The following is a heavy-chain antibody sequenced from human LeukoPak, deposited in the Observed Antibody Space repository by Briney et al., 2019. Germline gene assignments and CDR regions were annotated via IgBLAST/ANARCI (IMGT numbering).Heavy chain of an antibody. D-gene: IGHD1-26*01. Sequence: GGSLRLSCASCGFTFSSYYMKWVRQPPGRGPECVSSITSSSSYIYYADSVKGRFTISRDNAKNSLYLQMDSLRVEDTAVYYCARDPYSGRYGPYYYYYMDVWGKGTTVTISS. CDR3: ARDPYSGRYGPYYYYYMDV. J-gene: IGHJ6*03. V-gene: IGHV3-21*06. CDR1: GFTFSSYY. CDR2: ITSSSSYI.